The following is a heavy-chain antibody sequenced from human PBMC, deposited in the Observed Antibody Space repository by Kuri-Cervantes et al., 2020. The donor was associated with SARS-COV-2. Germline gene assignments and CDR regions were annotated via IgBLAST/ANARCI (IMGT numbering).Heavy chain of an antibody. CDR1: GGSFSGYY. Sequence: SETLSLTCAVYGGSFSGYYWSWIRQPPGKGLEWIGYIYYSGSTNYNPSLKSRVTISVDTSKNQFSLKLSSVTAADTAVYYCARQMMSSITIFGVVITRNWFDPWGQGTLVTVSS. D-gene: IGHD3-3*01. CDR3: ARQMMSSITIFGVVITRNWFDP. J-gene: IGHJ5*02. V-gene: IGHV4-59*08. CDR2: IYYSGST.